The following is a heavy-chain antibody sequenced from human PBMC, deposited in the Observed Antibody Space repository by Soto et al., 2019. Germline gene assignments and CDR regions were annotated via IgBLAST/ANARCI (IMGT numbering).Heavy chain of an antibody. CDR1: GGTFSSYA. CDR2: IIPIFGTA. V-gene: IGHV1-69*13. J-gene: IGHJ6*02. D-gene: IGHD3-22*01. Sequence: GASVKVSCKASGGTFSSYAISWVRQAPGQGLEWMGGIIPIFGTANYAQKFQGRVTITADESTSTAYMELSSLRSEDTAVYYCARVPVFFDSSGYPHYYYYYGMDVWGQGTTVTVSS. CDR3: ARVPVFFDSSGYPHYYYYYGMDV.